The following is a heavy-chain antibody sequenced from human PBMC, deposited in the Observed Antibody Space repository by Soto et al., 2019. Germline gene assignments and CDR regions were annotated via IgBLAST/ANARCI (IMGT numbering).Heavy chain of an antibody. CDR1: GFTFSDHY. J-gene: IGHJ4*02. D-gene: IGHD3-9*01. Sequence: EVQLVESGGGLVQPGGSLRLSCAASGFTFSDHYMDWVRQASGKGLEWVGRIRNKANSYTAEYAASVKGRFTISRDDSKISLYLQRNSLKIEDTALYYCVRAGTGYQLDYWGQGTLVTVSS. CDR2: IRNKANSYTA. CDR3: VRAGTGYQLDY. V-gene: IGHV3-72*01.